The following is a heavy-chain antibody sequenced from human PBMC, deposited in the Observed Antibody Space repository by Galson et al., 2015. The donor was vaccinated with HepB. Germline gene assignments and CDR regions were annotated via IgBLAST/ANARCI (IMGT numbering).Heavy chain of an antibody. CDR3: ARDRITSAYGDAFDI. Sequence: SLRLSCAASGFTFSSYAMHWVRQAPGKGLDFVSAISSGGSTYYVNSVKGRFTTSRDNSKNILYLHMGSLRAEDMAVYYCARDRITSAYGDAFDIWGQGAMVTVPS. J-gene: IGHJ3*02. CDR1: GFTFSSYA. CDR2: ISSGGST. D-gene: IGHD3-16*01. V-gene: IGHV3-64*01.